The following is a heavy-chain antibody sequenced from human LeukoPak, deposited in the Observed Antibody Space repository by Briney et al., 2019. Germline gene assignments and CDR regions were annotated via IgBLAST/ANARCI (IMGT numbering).Heavy chain of an antibody. CDR2: ISSSSSYI. J-gene: IGHJ4*02. V-gene: IGHV3-21*01. Sequence: GGSLRLPCAASGFTFSSYSMNWVRQAPGKGLEWVSSISSSSSYIYYADSVKGRFTISRDNAKNSLHLQMNSLRAEDTAVYYCAKDKELRYFDWLFDLDYWGQGTLVTVSS. CDR1: GFTFSSYS. D-gene: IGHD3-9*01. CDR3: AKDKELRYFDWLFDLDY.